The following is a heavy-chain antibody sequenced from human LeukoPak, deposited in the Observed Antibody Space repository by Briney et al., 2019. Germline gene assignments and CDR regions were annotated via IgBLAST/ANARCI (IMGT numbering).Heavy chain of an antibody. CDR1: GFTFDDYA. J-gene: IGHJ4*02. CDR3: AKGGAGTFDY. CDR2: ISWNSGSI. D-gene: IGHD6-13*01. V-gene: IGHV3-9*01. Sequence: GGSLRLSCAASGFTFDDYAMHWVRQAPGKGLEWVSGISWNSGSIGYAESVKGRFTISRDNAKNSLYLQMNSLRAEDTALYYCAKGGAGTFDYWGQGTLVTVSS.